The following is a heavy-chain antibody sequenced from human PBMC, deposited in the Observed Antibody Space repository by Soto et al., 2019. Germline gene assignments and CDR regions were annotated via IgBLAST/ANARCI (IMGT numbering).Heavy chain of an antibody. J-gene: IGHJ5*02. V-gene: IGHV3-74*01. Sequence: GGSLRLSCAASGFTFSSYWMHWVRQAPGKGLVWVSRINSDGSSTSYADSVKGRFTISRDNAKNTLYLQMNSLRAEDTAVYYCARDVSDYGDTNWFDPWGQGTLVTVSS. CDR3: ARDVSDYGDTNWFDP. D-gene: IGHD4-17*01. CDR1: GFTFSSYW. CDR2: INSDGSST.